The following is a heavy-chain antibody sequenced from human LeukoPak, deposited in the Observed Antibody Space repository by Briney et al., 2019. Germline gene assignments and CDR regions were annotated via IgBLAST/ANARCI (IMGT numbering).Heavy chain of an antibody. Sequence: PSETLSLTCTVSGDSISSGFYYWSWIRQPAGKGLEWIGRIYTSGSTNYNPSLKSRVTMSVDTSKNQFSLKLSSVTAADTAVYYCARDKAVAGSWGPYYYYYMDVWGKGTTVTISS. CDR2: IYTSGST. V-gene: IGHV4-61*02. CDR1: GDSISSGFYY. D-gene: IGHD6-19*01. J-gene: IGHJ6*03. CDR3: ARDKAVAGSWGPYYYYYMDV.